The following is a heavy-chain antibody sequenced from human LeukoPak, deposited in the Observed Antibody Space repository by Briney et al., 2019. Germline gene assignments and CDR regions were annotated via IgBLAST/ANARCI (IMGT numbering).Heavy chain of an antibody. J-gene: IGHJ6*03. CDR2: VRFDGSDE. Sequence: GGSLRLSCAASGFTFSSYGMHWVRQAPGKGLEWVAFVRFDGSDEKYADSVKGRFTISRDNSKNTLYLQMSSLRAEDTAVFYCAKDAGQLVRNYYMDVWGKGTTVTISS. D-gene: IGHD6-13*01. V-gene: IGHV3-30*02. CDR1: GFTFSSYG. CDR3: AKDAGQLVRNYYMDV.